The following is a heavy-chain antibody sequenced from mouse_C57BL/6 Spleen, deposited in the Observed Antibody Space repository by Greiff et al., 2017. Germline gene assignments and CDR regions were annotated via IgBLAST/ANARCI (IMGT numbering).Heavy chain of an antibody. V-gene: IGHV1-80*01. Sequence: QVQLQQSGAELVKPGASVKISCKASGYAFSSYWMNWVKQRPGKGLEWIGQIYPGDGDTNYNGKFKGKATLTADKSSSTAYMQLSSLTSEDSAVYFCAGQGDSSGLAWFAYWGQGTLVTVSA. D-gene: IGHD3-2*02. CDR2: IYPGDGDT. CDR1: GYAFSSYW. CDR3: AGQGDSSGLAWFAY. J-gene: IGHJ3*01.